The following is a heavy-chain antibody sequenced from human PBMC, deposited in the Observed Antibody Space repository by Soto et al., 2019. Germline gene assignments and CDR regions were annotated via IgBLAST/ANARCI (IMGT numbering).Heavy chain of an antibody. J-gene: IGHJ6*02. CDR2: IYYSGST. Sequence: QVQLQESGPGLVKPSQTLSLTCTVSGGSISSGDYYWSWIHQPPGKGLEWIGYIYYSGSTYYNPSPKSRVTISVDTSKNQFSLKLSSVTAADTAVYYCARYAPYYYGMDVWGQGTTVTVSS. CDR3: ARYAPYYYGMDV. V-gene: IGHV4-30-4*01. CDR1: GGSISSGDYY.